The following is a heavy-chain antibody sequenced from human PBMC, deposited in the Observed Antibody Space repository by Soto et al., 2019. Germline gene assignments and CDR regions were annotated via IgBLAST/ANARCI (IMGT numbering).Heavy chain of an antibody. J-gene: IGHJ6*02. CDR3: ASGGDWSSGYYYHYGMDV. Sequence: ASVKVSCKASGYTFTGYYMHWLRQATVQGLEWMGWMNPNSGNTGYAQKFQGRVTMTRNTSISTAYMELSSLRSEDTAVYYCASGGDWSSGYYYHYGMDVWGQGTTVTVSS. D-gene: IGHD2-21*02. V-gene: IGHV1-8*02. CDR1: GYTFTGYY. CDR2: MNPNSGNT.